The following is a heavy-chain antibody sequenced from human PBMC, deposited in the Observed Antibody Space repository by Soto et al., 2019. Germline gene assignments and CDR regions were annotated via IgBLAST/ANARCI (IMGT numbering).Heavy chain of an antibody. CDR2: INSDGSST. CDR3: ARVVVPAAIGWFDP. J-gene: IGHJ5*02. CDR1: GFTFSSYW. D-gene: IGHD2-2*01. V-gene: IGHV3-74*01. Sequence: GGSLRLSCAASGFTFSSYWMHWVRQAPGKGLVWVSRINSDGSSTSYADSVKGRFTISRDNAKNTLYLQMNSLRAEDTAVYYCARVVVPAAIGWFDPWGQGTLVTASS.